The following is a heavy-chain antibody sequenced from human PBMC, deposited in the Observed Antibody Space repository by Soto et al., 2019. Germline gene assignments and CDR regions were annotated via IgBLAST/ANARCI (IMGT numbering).Heavy chain of an antibody. CDR3: ARGREMVWFGEETFGVDV. V-gene: IGHV4-34*02. CDR1: GGSFSGYY. Sequence: QVQLQQWGAGLLKPSATLSLTCAVHGGSFSGYYWTWIRQAPGKGLEWVGGATHSGGTNYSPSLRSRVTISVHTSRKQFSLRLSSVTAADTAIYYCARGREMVWFGEETFGVDVWGQGTTVTVSS. J-gene: IGHJ6*02. D-gene: IGHD3-10*01. CDR2: ATHSGGT.